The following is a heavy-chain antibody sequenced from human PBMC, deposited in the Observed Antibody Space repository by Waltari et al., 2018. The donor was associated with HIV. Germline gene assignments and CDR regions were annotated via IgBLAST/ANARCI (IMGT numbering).Heavy chain of an antibody. CDR1: GFTFSRYV. V-gene: IGHV3-33*01. Sequence: QVQLVESGGGVVQPERALRLSCAVAGFTFSRYVMHWVRQAPGKGWEWVAVIWYDGSKKYYADSVKGRFTISRDNSKNTLYLQMNSLRDEDTAVYYCARGVHDFYYGMDVWGQGTSVTVSS. CDR3: ARGVHDFYYGMDV. CDR2: IWYDGSKK. J-gene: IGHJ6*02.